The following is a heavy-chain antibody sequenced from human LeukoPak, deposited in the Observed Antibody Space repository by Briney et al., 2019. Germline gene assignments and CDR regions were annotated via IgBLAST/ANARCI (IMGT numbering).Heavy chain of an antibody. J-gene: IGHJ4*02. CDR3: AKDGIYKVAY. CDR1: GFTFSTSA. Sequence: GGSLRLSCAASGFTFSTSAMSWVRQAPGKGLEWVSGTLGSGGSTYYADSVKGRFTISRNNSKNTLYLQMNSLRAEDTAVYYCAKDGIYKVAYWGQGTLATVSS. V-gene: IGHV3-23*01. CDR2: TLGSGGST. D-gene: IGHD1-14*01.